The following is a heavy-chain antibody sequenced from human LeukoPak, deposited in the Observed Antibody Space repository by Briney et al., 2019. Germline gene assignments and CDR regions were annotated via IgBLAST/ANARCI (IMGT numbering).Heavy chain of an antibody. J-gene: IGHJ4*02. D-gene: IGHD6-13*01. CDR1: GVTFSSYA. V-gene: IGHV3-23*01. Sequence: GGALRLSCAASGVTFSSYAMSWVRQAPREGLEWVSSIRGSGGGTYYAGSVKGRFTISRDNSEKTLYLQRNRLRDEDTGVYYCAKAARQGDSSRNYMYFDYWGQGTLVTVSS. CDR3: AKAARQGDSSRNYMYFDY. CDR2: IRGSGGGT.